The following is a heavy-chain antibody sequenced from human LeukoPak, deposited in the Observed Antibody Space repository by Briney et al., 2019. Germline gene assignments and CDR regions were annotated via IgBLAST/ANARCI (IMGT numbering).Heavy chain of an antibody. J-gene: IGHJ4*02. CDR1: GYTFTSYA. D-gene: IGHD4-17*01. CDR2: INTNTGNP. Sequence: ASVKVSCKASGYTFTSYAMNWVRQAPGQGLEWMGWINTNTGNPTYAQGFTGRFVFSLDTSVSTAYLQISSLKAEDTAVYYCARGGDDYGDESFDYWGQGTLVTVSS. CDR3: ARGGDDYGDESFDY. V-gene: IGHV7-4-1*02.